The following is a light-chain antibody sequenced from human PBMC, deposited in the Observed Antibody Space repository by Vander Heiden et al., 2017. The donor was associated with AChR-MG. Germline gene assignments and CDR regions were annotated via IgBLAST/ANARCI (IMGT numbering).Light chain of an antibody. CDR3: SSYTSASTLRL. J-gene: IGLJ1*01. V-gene: IGLV2-14*03. CDR2: DVH. CDR1: TSDY. Sequence: QSALTQPASVSGSPGQSITISCTGTTSDYVSWYQQHPGQAPKLVIYDVHNRPSGVSNRFSGSKSGNTASLTISGLQADDGVDYYCSSYTSASTLRLFGAGTKVTF.